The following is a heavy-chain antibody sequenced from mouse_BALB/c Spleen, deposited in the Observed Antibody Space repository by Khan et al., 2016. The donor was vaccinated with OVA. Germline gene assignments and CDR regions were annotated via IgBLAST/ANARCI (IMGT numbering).Heavy chain of an antibody. CDR1: GFSLTTYG. D-gene: IGHD2-4*01. V-gene: IGHV2-2*02. CDR2: IWSGGST. CDR3: ARNYDYDEGLAY. Sequence: VMLVESGPGLVQPSQSLSITCTVSGFSLTTYGVHWVRQSPGKGLEWLGVIWSGGSTDYDAAFISRLSISKDSSKSQVFFKMTSLQVNDTAIYYCARNYDYDEGLAYWGQGTLVTVSA. J-gene: IGHJ3*01.